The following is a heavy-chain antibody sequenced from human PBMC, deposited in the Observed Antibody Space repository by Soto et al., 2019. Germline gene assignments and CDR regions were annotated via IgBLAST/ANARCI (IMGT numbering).Heavy chain of an antibody. CDR2: MYWDDDK. CDR1: GFSLTTLGVG. J-gene: IGHJ5*02. D-gene: IGHD3-16*01. V-gene: IGHV2-5*02. CDR3: AHIPNYYQYDWFDP. Sequence: QITLKESGPTLVKPTQTLTLTCTFSGFSLTTLGVGVGWIRQPPGKALECLALMYWDDDKRYSPSLQSRLSITKDTSKNQVVLTMTNVDPVDTATYYCAHIPNYYQYDWFDPWGQGTLVSVSS.